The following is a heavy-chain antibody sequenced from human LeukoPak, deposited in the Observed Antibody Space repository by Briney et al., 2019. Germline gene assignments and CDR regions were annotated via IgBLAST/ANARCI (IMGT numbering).Heavy chain of an antibody. CDR3: ARGSGSGWRNFDY. Sequence: ASVTVSCKASGYTFIGYYMHWVRQAPGQGLEWMGRINPNTGGANYVQKFQDRVTMTRDTSITTAYMELSSLRSDDTAVYYCARGSGSGWRNFDYWGQGTLVTVSS. J-gene: IGHJ4*02. D-gene: IGHD6-19*01. CDR1: GYTFIGYY. CDR2: INPNTGGA. V-gene: IGHV1-2*06.